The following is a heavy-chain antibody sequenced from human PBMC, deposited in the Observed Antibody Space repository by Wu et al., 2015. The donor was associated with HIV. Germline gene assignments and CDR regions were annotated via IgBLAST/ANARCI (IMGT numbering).Heavy chain of an antibody. V-gene: IGHV1-2*02. Sequence: QVQLVQSGAEVKKTGASVKVSCKASEYTFTNYYIHWVRQAPGQGLEWVGWINPERGATEYAKKFQGRVTMSTDTSTNTAYMDLKNLKSDDTAVFYCVRGLYGGSPYNYFDPWGQGTLVTVSS. CDR2: INPERGAT. D-gene: IGHD1-26*01. CDR1: EYTFTNYY. CDR3: VRGLYGGSPYNYFDP. J-gene: IGHJ5*02.